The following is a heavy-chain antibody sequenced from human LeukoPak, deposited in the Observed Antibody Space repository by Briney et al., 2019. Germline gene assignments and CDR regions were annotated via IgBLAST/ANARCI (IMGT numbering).Heavy chain of an antibody. J-gene: IGHJ3*02. Sequence: PSETLSLTCTVSGGSISSYYWSWIRQPPGKGLEWIGRVSHTGSTDYNPSLRSRVIVSVDTSKNQFSLKLSSVTAADTAVYYCAREGSYDFWSGYYRAFDIWGQGTMVTVSS. CDR2: VSHTGST. D-gene: IGHD3-3*01. CDR3: AREGSYDFWSGYYRAFDI. V-gene: IGHV4-34*01. CDR1: GGSISSYY.